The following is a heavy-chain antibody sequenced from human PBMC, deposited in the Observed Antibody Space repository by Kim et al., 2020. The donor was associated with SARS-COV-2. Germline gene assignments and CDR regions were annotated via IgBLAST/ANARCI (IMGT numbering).Heavy chain of an antibody. V-gene: IGHV3-49*04. CDR2: IRSKAYGGTT. D-gene: IGHD4-17*01. J-gene: IGHJ6*02. CDR3: TRDYTYGDYLSAINYYYYYGMDV. CDR1: GFTFGDYA. Sequence: GGSLRLSCTASGFTFGDYAMSWVRQAPGKGLEWVGFIRSKAYGGTTEYAASVKGRFTISRDDSKSIAYLQMNSLKTEDTAVYYCTRDYTYGDYLSAINYYYYYGMDVWGQGTTVTVSS.